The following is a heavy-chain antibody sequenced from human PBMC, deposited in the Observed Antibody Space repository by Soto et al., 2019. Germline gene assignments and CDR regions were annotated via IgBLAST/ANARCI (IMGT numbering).Heavy chain of an antibody. CDR3: ARDLRFLEWSQPGVIDY. J-gene: IGHJ4*02. CDR1: GSTFSSYE. V-gene: IGHV3-48*03. Sequence: GGSLRLSCAASGSTFSSYEMNWVRQAPGKGLEWVSYISSSGSTIYYADSVKGRFTISRDNAKNSLYLQMNSLRAEDTAVYYCARDLRFLEWSQPGVIDYWGQGTLVTVSS. D-gene: IGHD3-3*01. CDR2: ISSSGSTI.